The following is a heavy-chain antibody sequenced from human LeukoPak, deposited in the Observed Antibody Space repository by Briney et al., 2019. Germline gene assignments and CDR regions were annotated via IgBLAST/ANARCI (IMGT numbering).Heavy chain of an antibody. CDR2: ISGSGGST. D-gene: IGHD2-15*01. CDR1: GFIFRTYG. CDR3: ARIQCSGGSCYYYYYGMDV. Sequence: GALRLSCAASGFIFRTYGMTWVRQAPGKGLEWVSTISGSGGSTYYADSVKGRFTISRDNSKNTLYVQMNSLRAEDTAVYYCARIQCSGGSCYYYYYGMDVWGQGTTVTVSS. V-gene: IGHV3-23*01. J-gene: IGHJ6*02.